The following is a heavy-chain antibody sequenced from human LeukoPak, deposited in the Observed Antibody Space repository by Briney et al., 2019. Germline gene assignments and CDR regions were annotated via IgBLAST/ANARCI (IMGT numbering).Heavy chain of an antibody. CDR2: INHSGST. CDR3: ARPVGCSSTSCYGDWFDP. CDR1: GGSFSGYY. Sequence: SSETLSLTCAVYGGSFSGYYWSWIRQPPGKGLEWIGEINHSGSTNYNPSLKSRVTISVDTSKNQFSLKLSSVTAADTAVYYCARPVGCSSTSCYGDWFDPWGQGTLVTVSS. D-gene: IGHD2-2*01. V-gene: IGHV4-34*01. J-gene: IGHJ5*02.